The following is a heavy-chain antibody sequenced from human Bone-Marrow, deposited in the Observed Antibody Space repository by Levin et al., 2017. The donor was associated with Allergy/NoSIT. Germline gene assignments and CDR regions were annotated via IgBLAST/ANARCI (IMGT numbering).Heavy chain of an antibody. CDR2: ISRNGAIT. Sequence: QPGGSLRLSCAASGFTFSTYAMSWVRQAPGKGLEWVSAISRNGAITYYAGSVKGRFTISRDNAKNTLYLQMNSLRAEDTAVYYCAKDVSQGMAGGGDALDMWGQGTVVTVSS. J-gene: IGHJ3*02. CDR3: AKDVSQGMAGGGDALDM. D-gene: IGHD5-24*01. CDR1: GFTFSTYA. V-gene: IGHV3-23*01.